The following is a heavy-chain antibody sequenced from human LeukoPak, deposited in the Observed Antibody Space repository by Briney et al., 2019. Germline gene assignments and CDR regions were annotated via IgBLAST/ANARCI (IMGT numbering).Heavy chain of an antibody. CDR1: GYMFTDYQ. J-gene: IGHJ3*01. CDR3: ARGPTVASPDHDALDL. CDR2: INPNSGDT. D-gene: IGHD4-23*01. Sequence: ASVKVSCMASGYMFTDYQIHWVRQAPGQGLEWMGWINPNSGDTKSGQNFEGWVTMTRDTSTSTVYMDLDRLRSDDTAVYYCARGPTVASPDHDALDLWGQGTMVTVS. V-gene: IGHV1-2*04.